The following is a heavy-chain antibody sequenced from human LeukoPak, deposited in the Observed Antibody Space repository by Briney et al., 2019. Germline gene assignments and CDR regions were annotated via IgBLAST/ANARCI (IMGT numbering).Heavy chain of an antibody. V-gene: IGHV7-4-1*02. Sequence: ASVKVSCKASGYTFTSYAMGWVRQAPGHGLEWMGWINTNTGNPTYAQGFTGRFVFSLDTSVSTAYLQISSLAAGDTAVYYCASFFCINGVCYYLDYWGQGTLVTVSS. CDR1: GYTFTSYA. CDR2: INTNTGNP. CDR3: ASFFCINGVCYYLDY. J-gene: IGHJ4*02. D-gene: IGHD2-8*01.